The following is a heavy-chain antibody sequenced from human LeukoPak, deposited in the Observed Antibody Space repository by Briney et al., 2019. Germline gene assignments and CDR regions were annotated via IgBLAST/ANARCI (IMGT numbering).Heavy chain of an antibody. V-gene: IGHV3-23*01. J-gene: IGHJ4*02. CDR2: ISDSGAGT. Sequence: PGGSLRLSCAASGFTFSSYAMSWVRQAPGKGLEWVSRISDSGAGTYYADSVKGRFTVSRDNSKNTLYLQMNSLRGEDTAVYYCAKDPPPYCSSTNCYAGAFDFWGQGTLVSVSS. CDR1: GFTFSSYA. D-gene: IGHD2-2*01. CDR3: AKDPPPYCSSTNCYAGAFDF.